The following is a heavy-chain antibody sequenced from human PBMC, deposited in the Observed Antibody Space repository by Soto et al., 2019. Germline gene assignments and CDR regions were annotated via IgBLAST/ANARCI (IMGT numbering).Heavy chain of an antibody. Sequence: SETLSLTCTVSGGSISSYYWSWIRQPPGKGLEWIGYIYYSGSTNYNPSLKSRVTISVDTSKNQFSLKPSSVTAADTAVYYCARVGGISSGWSRGWFDPWGQGTLVTVS. CDR3: ARVGGISSGWSRGWFDP. J-gene: IGHJ5*02. D-gene: IGHD6-19*01. CDR1: GGSISSYY. CDR2: IYYSGST. V-gene: IGHV4-59*01.